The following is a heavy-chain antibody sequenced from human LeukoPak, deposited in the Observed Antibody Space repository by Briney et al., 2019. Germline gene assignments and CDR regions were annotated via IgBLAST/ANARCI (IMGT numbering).Heavy chain of an antibody. CDR3: ARDSSSGYPFDY. CDR1: GFTFSSYE. D-gene: IGHD3-22*01. V-gene: IGHV3-48*03. J-gene: IGHJ4*02. Sequence: GGTLRLSCAASGFTFSSYEMNWVRQAPGKGLEWVSYISSSGSTIYYADSVKGRFTISRDNAKNTLYLQMNSLRAEDTAVYYCARDSSSGYPFDYWGQGTLVTVSS. CDR2: ISSSGSTI.